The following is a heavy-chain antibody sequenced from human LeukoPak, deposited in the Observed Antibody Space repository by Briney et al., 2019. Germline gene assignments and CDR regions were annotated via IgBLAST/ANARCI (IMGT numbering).Heavy chain of an antibody. D-gene: IGHD6-19*01. Sequence: SETLSLTCAVSGGSISSGGYSWSWIRQPPGKGLEWIGYIYHSGSTYYNPSLKSRVTISVDRSKNQFSLKLSSVTAADTAVYYCARASQWLGSRWFDPWGQGTLSPSPQ. V-gene: IGHV4-30-2*01. CDR2: IYHSGST. CDR1: GGSISSGGYS. CDR3: ARASQWLGSRWFDP. J-gene: IGHJ5*02.